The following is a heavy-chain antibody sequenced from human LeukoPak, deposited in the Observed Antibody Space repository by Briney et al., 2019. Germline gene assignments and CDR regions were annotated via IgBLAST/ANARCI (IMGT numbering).Heavy chain of an antibody. Sequence: SETLSLTCTLSGGSISSYYWSWIRQPPGKGLEWIGYIYYSGSTNYNPSLKSRVTISVDTSKNQFSLKLSSVTAADTAVYYCARVLDGYGFDYWGQGTLVTVSS. CDR3: ARVLDGYGFDY. J-gene: IGHJ4*02. CDR1: GGSISSYY. CDR2: IYYSGST. D-gene: IGHD5-24*01. V-gene: IGHV4-59*01.